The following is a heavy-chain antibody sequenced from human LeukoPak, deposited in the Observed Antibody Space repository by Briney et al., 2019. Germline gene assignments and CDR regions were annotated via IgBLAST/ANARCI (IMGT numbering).Heavy chain of an antibody. CDR3: ARHGGGGESYPRVFDY. CDR2: IYYSGST. CDR1: GGSISPYY. J-gene: IGHJ4*02. Sequence: SETLSLTCTASGGSISPYYWSWIRQPPGKGLEWIGYIYYSGSTNYNPSLKSRVTISDDTSKTQFSLKLSSVTAADTAMYYCARHGGGGESYPRVFDYWGRGNLVTVSS. V-gene: IGHV4-59*08. D-gene: IGHD1-26*01.